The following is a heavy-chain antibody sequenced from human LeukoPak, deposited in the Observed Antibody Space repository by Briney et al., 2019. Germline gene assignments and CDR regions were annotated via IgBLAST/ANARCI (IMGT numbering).Heavy chain of an antibody. CDR3: AREGRILEWLSSPSLDY. V-gene: IGHV3-21*01. CDR1: GFTFSSYS. CDR2: ISSSSSYI. J-gene: IGHJ4*02. D-gene: IGHD3-3*01. Sequence: GGSLRLSCAASGFTFSSYSMNWVRQAPGKGLEWVSSISSSSSYIYYADSVKGRFTISRDNAKNSLYLQMNSLRAEDTAVYYCAREGRILEWLSSPSLDYWGQGTLVTVSS.